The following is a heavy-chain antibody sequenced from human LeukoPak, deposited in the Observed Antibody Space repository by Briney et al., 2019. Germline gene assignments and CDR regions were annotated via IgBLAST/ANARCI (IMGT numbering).Heavy chain of an antibody. CDR3: ARDPGYESWSPFWGGMDV. CDR1: GFTFSSSW. Sequence: GGSLRLSCAASGFTFSSSWMHWVRQAPGKGLVWVSRIPRDGSSTTYADSVKGRFTTSRDNAKNTLYLQMDSLRDDDTAVYYCARDPGYESWSPFWGGMDVWGNGTTVIVSS. D-gene: IGHD3-16*01. CDR2: IPRDGSST. V-gene: IGHV3-74*01. J-gene: IGHJ6*04.